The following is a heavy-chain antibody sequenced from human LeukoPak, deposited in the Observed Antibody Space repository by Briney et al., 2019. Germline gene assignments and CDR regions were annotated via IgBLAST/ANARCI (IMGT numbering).Heavy chain of an antibody. Sequence: SETLSLTCTVSGGSFSNYYWSWIRQPAGKGLEWIGRIYSTESTNYNPSLESRVTMSVDTTKNQFSLRLSSVTAADTAVYYCARYASGSHFDSWGQGTLVTVSS. V-gene: IGHV4-4*07. CDR2: IYSTEST. D-gene: IGHD3-10*01. CDR3: ARYASGSHFDS. CDR1: GGSFSNYY. J-gene: IGHJ4*02.